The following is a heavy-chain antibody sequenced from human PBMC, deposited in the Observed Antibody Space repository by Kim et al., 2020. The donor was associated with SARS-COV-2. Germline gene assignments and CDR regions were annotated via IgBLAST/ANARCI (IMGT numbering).Heavy chain of an antibody. CDR3: ARCIGYYYYYMDV. Sequence: GESLKISCKGSGYSFTNYWIGWVRQMPGKGLEWRGIIYPGDSDTRYSPSFQGQVTISADKSISTAYLQWSSLKASDTAMYYCARCIGYYYYYMDVWGKGTTVTVSS. V-gene: IGHV5-51*01. CDR2: IYPGDSDT. J-gene: IGHJ6*03. D-gene: IGHD2-15*01. CDR1: GYSFTNYW.